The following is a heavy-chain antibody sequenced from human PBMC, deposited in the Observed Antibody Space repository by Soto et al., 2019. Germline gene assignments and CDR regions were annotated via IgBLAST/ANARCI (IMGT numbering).Heavy chain of an antibody. CDR1: GGSISSGGYS. CDR3: ARRRGFPYYYGMDV. Sequence: SETLSLTCAVSGGSISSGGYSWSWIRQPPGKGLEWIGYIYHSGSTYYNPSLKSRVTISVDRSKNQFFLKLSSVTAADTAVYYCARRRGFPYYYGMDVWGQGTTVTVS. D-gene: IGHD5-12*01. V-gene: IGHV4-30-2*01. CDR2: IYHSGST. J-gene: IGHJ6*02.